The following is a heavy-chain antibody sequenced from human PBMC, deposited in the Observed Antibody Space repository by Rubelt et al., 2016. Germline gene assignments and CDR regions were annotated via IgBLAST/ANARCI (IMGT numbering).Heavy chain of an antibody. V-gene: IGHV3-30*04. CDR2: TSYDGSNK. CDR3: ATGVDTAMVPFDY. Sequence: QVHLVESGGGVVQPGRSLRLSCAASGFTFSNYAMHWVRQAPGKGLEWVAVTSYDGSNKYYADSVKGRFTISRDNSKNTLYLQMNSLRAEDTAVYYCATGVDTAMVPFDYWGQGTLVTVSS. CDR1: GFTFSNYA. J-gene: IGHJ4*02. D-gene: IGHD5-18*01.